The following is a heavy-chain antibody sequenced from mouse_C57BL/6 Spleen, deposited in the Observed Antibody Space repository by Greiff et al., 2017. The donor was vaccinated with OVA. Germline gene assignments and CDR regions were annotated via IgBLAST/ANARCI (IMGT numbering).Heavy chain of an antibody. Sequence: EVQRVESGPGLVKPSQSLSLTCSVTGYSITSGYYWNWIRQFPGNKLEWMGYISYDGSNNYNPSLKNRISITRDTSKNQFFLKLNSVTTEDTATYYCARDLSGGTRDYWGQGTTLTVSS. J-gene: IGHJ2*01. D-gene: IGHD2-3*01. CDR3: ARDLSGGTRDY. V-gene: IGHV3-6*01. CDR2: ISYDGSN. CDR1: GYSITSGYY.